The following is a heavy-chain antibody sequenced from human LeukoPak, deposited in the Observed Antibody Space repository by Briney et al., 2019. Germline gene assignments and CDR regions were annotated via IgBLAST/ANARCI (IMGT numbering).Heavy chain of an antibody. V-gene: IGHV1-2*02. Sequence: ASVEVSCKASGYTFTGYYMHWVRQAPGQGLEWMGWINPNSGGTNYAQKFQGRVTMTRDTSISTAYMELSRLRSDDTAVYYCARILRVNCSGGSCYSSYYYYYMDVWGKGTTVTVSS. CDR3: ARILRVNCSGGSCYSSYYYYYMDV. CDR2: INPNSGGT. D-gene: IGHD2-15*01. CDR1: GYTFTGYY. J-gene: IGHJ6*03.